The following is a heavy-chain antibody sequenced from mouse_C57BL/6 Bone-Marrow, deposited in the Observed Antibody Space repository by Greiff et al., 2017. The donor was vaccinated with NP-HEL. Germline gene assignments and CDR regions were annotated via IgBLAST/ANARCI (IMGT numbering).Heavy chain of an antibody. Sequence: EVKLMESGPELVKPGASVKISCKASGYTFTDYYMNWVKQSHGKSLEWIGDINPNNGGTSYNQKFKGKATLTVDKSSSTAYMALRSLTSEDSAVYYCARWGLPWFAYWGQGTLVTVSA. J-gene: IGHJ3*01. V-gene: IGHV1-26*01. CDR1: GYTFTDYY. CDR2: INPNNGGT. CDR3: ARWGLPWFAY. D-gene: IGHD2-13*01.